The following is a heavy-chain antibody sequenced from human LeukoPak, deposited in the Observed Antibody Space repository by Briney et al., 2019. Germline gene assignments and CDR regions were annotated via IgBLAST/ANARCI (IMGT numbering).Heavy chain of an antibody. J-gene: IGHJ6*03. D-gene: IGHD2-2*03. CDR3: ARLESLDIVVVPAAMNYYMDI. V-gene: IGHV5-51*01. Sequence: GESLKISCKGSGYSFTSYWIGWVRQMPGKGLEWMGIIYPGDSDTRYSPSFQGQVTISADKSISTAYLQWSSLKASDTAMYYCARLESLDIVVVPAAMNYYMDIWGKGTTVTVSS. CDR2: IYPGDSDT. CDR1: GYSFTSYW.